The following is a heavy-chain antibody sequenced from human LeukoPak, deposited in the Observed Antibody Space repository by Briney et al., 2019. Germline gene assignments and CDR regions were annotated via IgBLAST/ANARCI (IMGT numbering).Heavy chain of an antibody. Sequence: GGSLRLSCAASGFTFSSYGMHWVRQAPGKGLEWVAVIWYDGSNKYYADSVKGRLTISRDNSKNTLYLQMNSLRAEDTAVYYCARSLGSEIYFDYWGQGTLVTVSS. J-gene: IGHJ4*02. CDR3: ARSLGSEIYFDY. CDR2: IWYDGSNK. V-gene: IGHV3-33*01. CDR1: GFTFSSYG. D-gene: IGHD3-16*01.